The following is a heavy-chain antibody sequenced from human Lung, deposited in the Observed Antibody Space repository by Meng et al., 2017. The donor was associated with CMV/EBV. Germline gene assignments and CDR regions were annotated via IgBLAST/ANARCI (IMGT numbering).Heavy chain of an antibody. V-gene: IGHV3-7*01. CDR2: IKQDGTEK. CDR1: GFTFSRFW. J-gene: IGHJ6*02. Sequence: GESXKISCTASGFTFSRFWMSWVRQAPGKGLEWVANIKQDGTEKSYVDSVKGRFTISRDNAKNSLYLQMNRLRAEDTAVYYCARVPGSRYYGSGSYTGMDVWXQGTXVTVSS. CDR3: ARVPGSRYYGSGSYTGMDV. D-gene: IGHD3-10*01.